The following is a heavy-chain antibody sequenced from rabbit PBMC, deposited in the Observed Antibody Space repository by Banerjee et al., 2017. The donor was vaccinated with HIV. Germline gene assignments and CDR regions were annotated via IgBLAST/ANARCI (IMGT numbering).Heavy chain of an antibody. V-gene: IGHV1S45*01. Sequence: QQQLEESGGGLVKPGGTLTLTCKASGIDFSSYYYMCWVRQAPGKGREWIACIYAGSSGSTYYASWAKGRFPISKTSSTAVTLQMASQTAAGTATCFCARDEGGYAGYGYAYLWGQGTLVTGS. CDR3: ARDEGGYAGYGYAYL. CDR2: IYAGSSGST. J-gene: IGHJ4*01. CDR1: GIDFSSYYY. D-gene: IGHD6-1*01.